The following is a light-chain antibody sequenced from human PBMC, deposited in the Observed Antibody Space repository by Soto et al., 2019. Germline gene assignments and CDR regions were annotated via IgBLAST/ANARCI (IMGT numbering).Light chain of an antibody. J-gene: IGLJ2*01. CDR1: SSNIGSNT. V-gene: IGLV1-44*01. Sequence: QSELTQPPSASGTPGQRVTISCSGSSSNIGSNTVNWYQQLPGTAPKLLIYSKNQRPSGVPDRFSGSKSGTSASLAISGLQSEDEADYYCAAWDDSLNGVVFGGGTKLTVL. CDR3: AAWDDSLNGVV. CDR2: SKN.